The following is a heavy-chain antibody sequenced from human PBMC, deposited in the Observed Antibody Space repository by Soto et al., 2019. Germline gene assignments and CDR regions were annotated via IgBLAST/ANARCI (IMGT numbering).Heavy chain of an antibody. V-gene: IGHV4-31*03. J-gene: IGHJ5*02. D-gene: IGHD2-8*02. CDR1: GGSISSGAYY. CDR3: ASQHSTGDRFYP. CDR2: IYNSGST. Sequence: QVQLQESGPGLVKPSQTLSLTCTVSGGSISSGAYYWSWIRQHPGKGLEWIGYIYNSGSTYYNASLKSRVTISADTSKNQFSLKLSSVTAADTAGYYCASQHSTGDRFYPWCQGTLVTVSS.